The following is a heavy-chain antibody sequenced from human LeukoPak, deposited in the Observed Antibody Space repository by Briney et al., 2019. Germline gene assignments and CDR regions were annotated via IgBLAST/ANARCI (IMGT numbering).Heavy chain of an antibody. CDR3: ARAYSMQLWLSYYYYYMDV. J-gene: IGHJ6*03. CDR2: MNPNSGNT. CDR1: GYTFTSYD. V-gene: IGHV1-8*03. Sequence: ASVEVSCKASGYTFTSYDINWVRQATGQGLEWMGWMNPNSGNTGYAQKFQGRVTITRNTSISTAYMELSSLRSEDTAVYYCARAYSMQLWLSYYYYYMDVWGKGTTVTVSS. D-gene: IGHD5-18*01.